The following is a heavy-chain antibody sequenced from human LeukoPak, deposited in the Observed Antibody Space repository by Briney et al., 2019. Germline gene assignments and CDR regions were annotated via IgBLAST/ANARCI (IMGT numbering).Heavy chain of an antibody. CDR3: AKVGPLEWLLSLDY. CDR1: GFTFSSYG. Sequence: GGSLRLSCAAPGFTFSSYGMHWVRQAPGKGLEWVAVIWYDGSNKYYADSVKGRFTISRDTTKNSLYLQMNSLRAEDTAVYYCAKVGPLEWLLSLDYWGQGTLVTVSS. J-gene: IGHJ4*02. V-gene: IGHV3-33*06. CDR2: IWYDGSNK. D-gene: IGHD3-3*01.